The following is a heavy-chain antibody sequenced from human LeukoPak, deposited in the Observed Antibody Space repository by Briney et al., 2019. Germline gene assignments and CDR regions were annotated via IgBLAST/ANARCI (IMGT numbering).Heavy chain of an antibody. Sequence: PSETLSLTCTVSGGSISSYYWSWIRQPPGKGLEWIGYIYYSGSTNYNPSLKSRVTISVDTSKSQFSLKLSSVTAADTAVYYCASSYYYGSGSYFNWFDPWGQGTLVTVSS. CDR1: GGSISSYY. V-gene: IGHV4-59*01. J-gene: IGHJ5*02. CDR3: ASSYYYGSGSYFNWFDP. CDR2: IYYSGST. D-gene: IGHD3-10*01.